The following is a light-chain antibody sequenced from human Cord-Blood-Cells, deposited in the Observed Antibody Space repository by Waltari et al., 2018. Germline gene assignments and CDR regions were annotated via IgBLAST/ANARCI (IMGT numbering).Light chain of an antibody. J-gene: IGKJ2*01. CDR2: DAS. CDR1: QSVSSY. Sequence: DIFLTQSPATLSFSPGASSTLSYRASQSVSSYLAWYQQKPGQAPRLLIYDASNSATGIPARFSGSGSGTDFTLTISSLEPEDFAVYYCQQRSNWPYTFGQGTKLEIK. V-gene: IGKV3-11*01. CDR3: QQRSNWPYT.